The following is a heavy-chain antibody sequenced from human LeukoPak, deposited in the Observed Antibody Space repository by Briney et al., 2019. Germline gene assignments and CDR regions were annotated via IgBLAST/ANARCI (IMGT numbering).Heavy chain of an antibody. J-gene: IGHJ6*03. CDR3: ARDVYDILTGLDYYYYYYMDV. D-gene: IGHD3-9*01. Sequence: ASVKVSCKASGYTFTSYAMNWVRQAPGQGLEWMGWINTNTGNPTYAQGFTGRFVFSLDTSVSTAYLQISSLKAEDTAVYYCARDVYDILTGLDYYYYYYMDVWGKGTTVTISS. CDR2: INTNTGNP. CDR1: GYTFTSYA. V-gene: IGHV7-4-1*02.